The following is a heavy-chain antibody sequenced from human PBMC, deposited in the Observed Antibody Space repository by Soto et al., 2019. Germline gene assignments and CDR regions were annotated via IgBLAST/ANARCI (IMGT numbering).Heavy chain of an antibody. CDR3: AKVPLNLAHTHYFDH. J-gene: IGHJ4*02. CDR2: LSSDGSKI. D-gene: IGHD2-15*01. CDR1: GFTFSSYA. V-gene: IGHV3-30*18. Sequence: QVQLVESGGGVVQPGRSLRLSCAASGFTFSSYAMHWVRQAPGKGLEWVAGLSSDGSKIYYGDSVKGRFTVSRDNSKNTIYLHMNSLGGEDTAVYYCAKVPLNLAHTHYFDHWGQGTLVTVSS.